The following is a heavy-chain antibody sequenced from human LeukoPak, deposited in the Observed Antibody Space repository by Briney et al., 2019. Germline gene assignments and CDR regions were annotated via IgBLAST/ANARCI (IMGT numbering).Heavy chain of an antibody. D-gene: IGHD3-9*01. CDR1: GGTFSSYA. Sequence: GASVKVSCKASGGTFSSYAISWVRQAPGQGLEWMGGIIPIFGTAKYVQKFQGRVTITADKSTSTAYMELRSLRSDDTAVYYCARDYDILTGYYGGANKDYWGQGTLVTVSS. V-gene: IGHV1-69*06. CDR3: ARDYDILTGYYGGANKDY. CDR2: IIPIFGTA. J-gene: IGHJ4*02.